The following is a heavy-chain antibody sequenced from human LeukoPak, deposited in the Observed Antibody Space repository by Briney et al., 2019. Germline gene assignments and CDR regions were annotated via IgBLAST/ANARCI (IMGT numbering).Heavy chain of an antibody. D-gene: IGHD5-18*01. V-gene: IGHV4-59*01. CDR3: ARSGYKYGADALDI. CDR1: GGSISSYY. Sequence: PSETLSLTCSVSGGSISSYYWTWIRQPPGKGLEWIGYIYYSGSTNYNPSLKSRVTISVDTSKNKFSLKLSSVTAAGTAVYYCARSGYKYGADALDIWGQGTMVTVSS. CDR2: IYYSGST. J-gene: IGHJ3*02.